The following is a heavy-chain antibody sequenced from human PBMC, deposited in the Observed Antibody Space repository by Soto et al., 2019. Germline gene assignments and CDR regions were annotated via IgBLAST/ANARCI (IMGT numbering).Heavy chain of an antibody. CDR2: IIPIFGTA. J-gene: IGHJ4*02. CDR1: GGTFSSYA. D-gene: IGHD3-22*01. Sequence: GASVKVSCKASGGTFSSYAISWVRQAPGQGLEWMGGIIPIFGTANYAQKFQGRVTITADESTSTAYMELSSLRSEDTAVYYCARGMSYYDSSGYYYDYCGQGPLVTVSS. V-gene: IGHV1-69*13. CDR3: ARGMSYYDSSGYYYDY.